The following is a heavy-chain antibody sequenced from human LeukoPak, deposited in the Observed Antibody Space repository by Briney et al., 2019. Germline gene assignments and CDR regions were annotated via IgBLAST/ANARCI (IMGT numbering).Heavy chain of an antibody. J-gene: IGHJ3*02. CDR3: AKEAYYYDSSGYYYANAFDI. V-gene: IGHV3-23*01. Sequence: GASLRLSCAASGFTFSSYAMSWVRQAPGKGLEWVSAISGSGGSTYYADSVKGRFTISRDNSKNTLYLQMNSLRAEDMAVYYCAKEAYYYDSSGYYYANAFDIWGQGTMVTVSS. CDR1: GFTFSSYA. D-gene: IGHD3-22*01. CDR2: ISGSGGST.